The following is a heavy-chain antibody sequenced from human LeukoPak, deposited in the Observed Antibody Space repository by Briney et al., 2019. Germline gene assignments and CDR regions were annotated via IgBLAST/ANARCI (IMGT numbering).Heavy chain of an antibody. CDR2: ISHDGSHK. J-gene: IGHJ4*02. Sequence: GGSLRLSCAASGFTFSSNGMHWVRQAPGKGLEWVAVISHDGSHKYYTDSVKGRFTISRDNSKNTLYLQMNSLRAEDTAVYYCAKERAATGSMTLWNYFDYWGQGTLVTVSS. V-gene: IGHV3-30*18. D-gene: IGHD6-13*01. CDR1: GFTFSSNG. CDR3: AKERAATGSMTLWNYFDY.